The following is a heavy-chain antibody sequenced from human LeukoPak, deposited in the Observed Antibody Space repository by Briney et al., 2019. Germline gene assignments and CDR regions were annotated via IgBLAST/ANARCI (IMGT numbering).Heavy chain of an antibody. CDR1: GYTFTDYY. CDR2: INPTSGAT. CDR3: AREFRTTTWSFDAFDL. V-gene: IGHV1-2*02. J-gene: IGHJ3*01. Sequence: ASVKVSCKASGYTFTDYYMYWVRQAPGQGLDWVGWINPTSGATNYAQKFQGRVTMTRDTSNNTSYMELSRLRSDDTAVYYCAREFRTTTWSFDAFDLWGQGTMVTVSS. D-gene: IGHD1/OR15-1a*01.